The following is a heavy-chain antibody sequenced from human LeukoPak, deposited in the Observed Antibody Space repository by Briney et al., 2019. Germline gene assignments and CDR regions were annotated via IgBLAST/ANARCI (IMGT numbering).Heavy chain of an antibody. Sequence: ASVKVSCKASGYTFTSYGISWERQAPGQGLEWMGWISAYNATTNCAQTLHGIVTMTTDTSTITAYMELRSLRSYDTAVYYCARVSIVGATDIDFWGQGTLVTVSS. D-gene: IGHD1-26*01. CDR3: ARVSIVGATDIDF. CDR2: ISAYNATT. CDR1: GYTFTSYG. J-gene: IGHJ4*02. V-gene: IGHV1-18*01.